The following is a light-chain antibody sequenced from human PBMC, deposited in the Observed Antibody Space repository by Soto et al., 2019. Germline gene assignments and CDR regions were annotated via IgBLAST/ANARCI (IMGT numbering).Light chain of an antibody. CDR2: GAS. CDR1: QSVSSSY. V-gene: IGKV3-20*01. Sequence: EIVLTQSPGTLSLSPGERATLSCRASQSVSSSYLAWYQQKPGQAPRLLIYGASSRATGIPDRFSGSGSGPDFTLTISRLEPEDFAVYYCQQYGSSPWTFGLGTKVEIK. CDR3: QQYGSSPWT. J-gene: IGKJ1*01.